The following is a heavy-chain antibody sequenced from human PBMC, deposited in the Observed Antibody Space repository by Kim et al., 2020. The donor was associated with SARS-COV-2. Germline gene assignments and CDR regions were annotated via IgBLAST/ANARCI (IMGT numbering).Heavy chain of an antibody. CDR2: INFNGGA. Sequence: SETLSLTCTVSVGSINNNSYWSWIRQPPGKGLEWLGYINFNGGAYYSPSLNSRVTMSLDTSKNQISLKMTSLTPADTALYFCARSTVTSGWYWVDLWCQG. D-gene: IGHD6-13*01. CDR3: ARSTVTSGWYWVDL. J-gene: IGHJ5*02. CDR1: VGSINNNSY. V-gene: IGHV4-59*01.